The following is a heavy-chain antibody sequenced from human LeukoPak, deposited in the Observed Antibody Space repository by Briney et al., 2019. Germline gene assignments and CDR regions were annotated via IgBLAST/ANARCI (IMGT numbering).Heavy chain of an antibody. D-gene: IGHD6-13*01. V-gene: IGHV3-9*01. Sequence: GRSLRLSCAASGFTFDDYAMHWVRQAPGKGLEWVSGINWNSGDIDYADSVKGRFTISRDNAKNSLYLQMNSLRAEDTALYYCAKDHSSSWLLLDYWGQGTLVTVSS. CDR3: AKDHSSSWLLLDY. CDR1: GFTFDDYA. CDR2: INWNSGDI. J-gene: IGHJ4*02.